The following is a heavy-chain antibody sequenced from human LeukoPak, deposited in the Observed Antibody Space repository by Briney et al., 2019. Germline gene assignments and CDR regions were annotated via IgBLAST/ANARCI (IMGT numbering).Heavy chain of an antibody. V-gene: IGHV1-69*05. J-gene: IGHJ4*02. CDR2: IIPIFGTA. Sequence: SVKVSCKASGGTFISYAISWVGQAPGQGREWMGRIIPIFGTANYAQKFQGRVTITTDESTSTAYMELSSLRSEDTAVYYCACDTYYYDSSGYHEDYWGQGTLVTVSS. CDR3: ACDTYYYDSSGYHEDY. D-gene: IGHD3-22*01. CDR1: GGTFISYA.